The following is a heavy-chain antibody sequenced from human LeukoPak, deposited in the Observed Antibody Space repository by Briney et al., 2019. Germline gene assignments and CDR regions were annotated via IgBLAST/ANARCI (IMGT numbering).Heavy chain of an antibody. Sequence: PSETLSLTCTVSGGSISSSSYYWGWIRQPPGKGLEWIGSIYYSGSTYYSPSLKSRVTISVDTSKNQFSLKLSSVTAADTGVYFCAKPMIRGVITFAFDYWGQGTLVTVSS. CDR2: IYYSGST. CDR3: AKPMIRGVITFAFDY. D-gene: IGHD3-10*01. J-gene: IGHJ4*02. V-gene: IGHV4-39*07. CDR1: GGSISSSSYY.